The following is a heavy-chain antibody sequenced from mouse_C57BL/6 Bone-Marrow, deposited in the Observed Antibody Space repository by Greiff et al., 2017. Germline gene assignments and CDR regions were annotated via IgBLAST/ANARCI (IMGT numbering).Heavy chain of an antibody. D-gene: IGHD1-1*01. Sequence: LQQSGGGLVQPGGSMKLSCVASGFTFSNYWMNWVRQSPEKGLEWVAQIRLKSDNYATHYAESVKGRFTISRDDSKSSVYLQMNNLRAEDTGIYYCTVHYYGSTNFDYWGQGTTLTVSS. CDR3: TVHYYGSTNFDY. CDR2: IRLKSDNYAT. J-gene: IGHJ2*01. V-gene: IGHV6-3*01. CDR1: GFTFSNYW.